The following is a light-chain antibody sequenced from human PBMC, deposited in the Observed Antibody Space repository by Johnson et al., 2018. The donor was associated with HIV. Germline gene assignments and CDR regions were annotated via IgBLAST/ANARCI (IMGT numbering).Light chain of an antibody. CDR1: SSNIGNNY. CDR3: GTWDSSLSAYV. J-gene: IGLJ1*01. CDR2: ETN. V-gene: IGLV1-51*01. Sequence: QSVLTQPPSVSAAPGQRVTISCSGSSSNIGNNYVSWYQQLPGTAPKLLIYETNKRPSGIPDRFSGSKSGTSASLGITGLQTGDEADYYCGTWDSSLSAYVCGTDATYTVL.